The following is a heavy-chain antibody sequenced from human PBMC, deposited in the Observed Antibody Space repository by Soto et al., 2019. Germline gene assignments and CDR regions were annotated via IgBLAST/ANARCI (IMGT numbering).Heavy chain of an antibody. CDR2: INAGNGNT. J-gene: IGHJ4*02. D-gene: IGHD6-19*01. V-gene: IGHV1-3*01. Sequence: ASVKVSCKASGYTFTSYAMHWVRQAPGQRLEWIGWINAGNGNTKYSQKFQGRVTITRDTSASTAYMELSSLRSEDTAVYYCAKSGWYDALGVGYWGQGTLVTVSS. CDR3: AKSGWYDALGVGY. CDR1: GYTFTSYA.